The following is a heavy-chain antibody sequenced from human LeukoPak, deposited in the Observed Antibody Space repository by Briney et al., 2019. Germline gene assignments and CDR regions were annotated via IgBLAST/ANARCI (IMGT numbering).Heavy chain of an antibody. D-gene: IGHD6-19*01. J-gene: IGHJ6*02. CDR1: GFTFSSYG. CDR2: ISDDGSNK. V-gene: IGHV3-30*18. CDR3: AKDHPGAGTGGSCGMDV. Sequence: GGSLRLSCAASGFTFSSYGMHWVRQAPGKGLEWVACISDDGSNKYYADSVKGRVTISRDNSKNTPYLQMNSLRSEDTAVYYCAKDHPGAGTGGSCGMDVWGQGTMVTVSS.